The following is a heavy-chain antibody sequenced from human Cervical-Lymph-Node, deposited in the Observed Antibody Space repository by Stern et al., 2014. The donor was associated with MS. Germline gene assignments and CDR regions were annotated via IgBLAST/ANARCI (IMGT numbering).Heavy chain of an antibody. V-gene: IGHV3-11*01. Sequence: VHLVESGGDFAKPGGSLRLSCAASGFTLSDHYMTWIRQAPGKGLEVISYISSSGYTIYYAGSVKGRFTISRDSAKNLLYLQLNSLRAEDTAVYYCARGDNVGYGYGLDYWGQGTLVTVSS. D-gene: IGHD2-2*03. CDR1: GFTLSDHY. CDR3: ARGDNVGYGYGLDY. CDR2: ISSSGYTI. J-gene: IGHJ4*02.